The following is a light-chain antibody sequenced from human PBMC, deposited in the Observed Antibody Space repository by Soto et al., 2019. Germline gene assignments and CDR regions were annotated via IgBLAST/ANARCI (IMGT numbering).Light chain of an antibody. V-gene: IGKV4-1*01. CDR2: WAS. CDR3: KQYYTTPLT. CDR1: QSVLYTSNNKNY. J-gene: IGKJ3*01. Sequence: DIVMTQSPDSLAVSLGERATINCKSSQSVLYTSNNKNYLAWYQQKPGQPPKLLVYWASIRESGVPDRFSGSGSGTDFTLTVSSLQAEDVAVYYCKQYYTTPLTFGPGTKVDIK.